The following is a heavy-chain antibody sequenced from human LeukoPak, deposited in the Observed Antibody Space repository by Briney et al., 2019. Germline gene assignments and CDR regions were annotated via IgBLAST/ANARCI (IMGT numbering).Heavy chain of an antibody. CDR1: GFTFRNYV. Sequence: GGSLRLSCAASGFTFRNYVIHWARQAPGKGLEWVAVTSSDLNVKLYADSVKGRFTISRDNSRSTLYLQMNSLRPEDTAIYYYAREGYYGSGSPPSLYFDYWGQGTLVTVSS. D-gene: IGHD3-10*01. J-gene: IGHJ4*02. CDR2: TSSDLNVK. V-gene: IGHV3-30-3*01. CDR3: AREGYYGSGSPPSLYFDY.